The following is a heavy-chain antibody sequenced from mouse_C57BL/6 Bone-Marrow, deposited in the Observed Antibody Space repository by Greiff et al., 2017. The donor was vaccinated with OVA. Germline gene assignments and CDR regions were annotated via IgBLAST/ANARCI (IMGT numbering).Heavy chain of an antibody. CDR2: IYPRSGNT. Sequence: QVQLKESGAELARPGASVKLSCKASGYTFTSYGISWVKQRTGQGLEWIGEIYPRSGNTYYNEKFKGKATLTVDTSSSTAYMQLSSLTSEDSAVYFCARPYGSSYWYFDVWGTGTTVTVSS. CDR1: GYTFTSYG. J-gene: IGHJ1*03. D-gene: IGHD1-1*01. CDR3: ARPYGSSYWYFDV. V-gene: IGHV1-81*01.